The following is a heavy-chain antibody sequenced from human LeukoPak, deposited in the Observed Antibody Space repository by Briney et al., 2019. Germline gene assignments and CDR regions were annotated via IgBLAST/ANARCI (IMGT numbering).Heavy chain of an antibody. CDR1: GGSISSYY. V-gene: IGHV4-59*04. Sequence: SETLSLTCTVSGGSISSYYWSWIRQPPGKGLEWIGYIYYSGSTYYNPSLKSRVTISVDTSKNQFSLKLSSVTAADTAVYYCANRGSYYYDSSGYFLYWGQGTLVTVSS. CDR2: IYYSGST. CDR3: ANRGSYYYDSSGYFLY. J-gene: IGHJ4*02. D-gene: IGHD3-22*01.